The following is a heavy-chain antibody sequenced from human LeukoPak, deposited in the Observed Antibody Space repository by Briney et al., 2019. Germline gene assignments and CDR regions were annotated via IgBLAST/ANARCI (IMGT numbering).Heavy chain of an antibody. CDR1: GGFVSSGGLY. D-gene: IGHD6-13*01. J-gene: IGHJ6*04. CDR3: ARAAAADPRPSLDV. CDR2: IYYSGST. Sequence: SQTLSLTCTVSGASVRSGGFVSSGGLYWSWIRQPPGKGLEWIGYIYYSGSTNYNPSLKSRVTISVDTSKNQFSLKLSSVTAADTAVYYCARAAAADPRPSLDVWGKGTTVTVSS. V-gene: IGHV4-61*08.